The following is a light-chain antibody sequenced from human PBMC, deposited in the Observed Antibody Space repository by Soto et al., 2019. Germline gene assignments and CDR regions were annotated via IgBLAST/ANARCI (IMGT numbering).Light chain of an antibody. CDR2: EVT. Sequence: QSALTQPASVSGSPGQSITISCTGTSADIGSYNRVSWYQQHPGKAPKLLIYEVTDRPSGVSNRFSGSKSGNTASLTISGLQAEDEAEYYCSSYTNINTRACVFGTGTKVTVL. CDR3: SSYTNINTRACV. J-gene: IGLJ1*01. CDR1: SADIGSYNR. V-gene: IGLV2-14*01.